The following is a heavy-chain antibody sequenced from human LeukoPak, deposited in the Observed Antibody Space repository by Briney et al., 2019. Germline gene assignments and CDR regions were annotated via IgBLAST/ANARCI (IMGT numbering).Heavy chain of an antibody. D-gene: IGHD3-22*01. CDR3: AKDAYYYDSSGYYLKAFDI. Sequence: PGGSLRLSCAASGFTFSSYWMSWVRQAPGKGLEWVANIKQDGSEKYYVDSVKGRFTISRDNAKNSLYLQMNSLRAEGTAVYYCAKDAYYYDSSGYYLKAFDIWGQGTMVTVSS. CDR2: IKQDGSEK. CDR1: GFTFSSYW. J-gene: IGHJ3*02. V-gene: IGHV3-7*01.